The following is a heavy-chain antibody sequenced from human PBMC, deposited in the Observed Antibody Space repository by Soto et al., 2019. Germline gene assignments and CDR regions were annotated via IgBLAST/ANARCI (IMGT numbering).Heavy chain of an antibody. CDR3: ARRCGYADFDF. V-gene: IGHV3-48*01. Sequence: EVQLVESGGGLVQPGGSLRLSCAASGFTFSSYSMNWVRQAPGKGLEWLSYISGSSSTIYYADSVKGRFTISRDNAKNSLYPQVNSLRAEDTAVYYCARRCGYADFDFWGQGTLVTVSS. CDR2: ISGSSSTI. D-gene: IGHD5-12*01. CDR1: GFTFSSYS. J-gene: IGHJ4*02.